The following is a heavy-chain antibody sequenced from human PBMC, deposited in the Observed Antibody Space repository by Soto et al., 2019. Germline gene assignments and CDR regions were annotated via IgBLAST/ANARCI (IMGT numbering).Heavy chain of an antibody. D-gene: IGHD3-22*01. CDR3: ARDARYYDSSGYGGY. J-gene: IGHJ4*02. V-gene: IGHV1-18*01. CDR1: GYTFTSYG. Sequence: ASVKVSCKASGYTFTSYGISWVRQAPGQGLEWMGWISAYNGNTNYAQKLQGRVTMTTDTSTSTAYMELRSLRSDDTAVYHCARDARYYDSSGYGGYWGQGTLVTVSS. CDR2: ISAYNGNT.